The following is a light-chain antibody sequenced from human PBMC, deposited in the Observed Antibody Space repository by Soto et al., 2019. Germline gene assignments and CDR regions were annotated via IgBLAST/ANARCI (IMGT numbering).Light chain of an antibody. CDR1: QSVLYSSNNKNY. V-gene: IGKV4-1*01. Sequence: DIVMTQSPDSLAVSLGERATFNCKSSQSVLYSSNNKNYLAWYQQKPGQPPKLLIYWASTRESGVPDRFSGSGSGTDFTLTISSLQAEDVAFYYCQQYYSTPYTFGQGTKLEIK. J-gene: IGKJ2*01. CDR2: WAS. CDR3: QQYYSTPYT.